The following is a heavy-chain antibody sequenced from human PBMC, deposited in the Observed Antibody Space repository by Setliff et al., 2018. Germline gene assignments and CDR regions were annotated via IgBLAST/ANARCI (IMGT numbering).Heavy chain of an antibody. V-gene: IGHV1-46*01. D-gene: IGHD1-26*01. CDR2: INIGGGSA. J-gene: IGHJ4*02. Sequence: GASVKVSCKASGYTFTSYYMYWLRQAPGQGPEWMGIINIGGGSASYAQKFQDRVTMTRDTSTSTVYLEVTSLRSEDTAVYYCARAGDAATNRKGVFEFWGQGTAVTVSS. CDR1: GYTFTSYY. CDR3: ARAGDAATNRKGVFEF.